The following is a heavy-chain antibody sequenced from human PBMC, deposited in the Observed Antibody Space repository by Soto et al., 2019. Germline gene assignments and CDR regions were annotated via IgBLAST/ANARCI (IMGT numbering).Heavy chain of an antibody. CDR2: ISAYNGNT. D-gene: IGHD2-8*01. J-gene: IGHJ4*02. V-gene: IGHV1-18*01. CDR1: GYTFISYG. CDR3: ARDSPRYCTNGVCLDFDY. Sequence: QVQLVQSGAEVKKPGASVKVSCKASGYTFISYGISWVRQAPGQGLEWMGWISAYNGNTNYAQKLQGRVTMTTDTSTSTAYMELRSLRSDDTAVYYCARDSPRYCTNGVCLDFDYWGQGTLVTVSS.